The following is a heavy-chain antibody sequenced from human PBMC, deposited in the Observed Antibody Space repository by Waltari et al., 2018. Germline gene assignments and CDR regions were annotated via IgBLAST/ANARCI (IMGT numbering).Heavy chain of an antibody. Sequence: ELQLAESGGGLVQPGGSLRLPCEGSGNTLSSYWMHWVRQVPGKGPVWVSRINSDGSSTTYADSVKGRFTISRDDAKNTLYLQMNSLRAEDTAVYYCVGATPSSDVWGRGTTVTVSS. V-gene: IGHV3-74*01. CDR1: GNTLSSYW. CDR2: INSDGSST. J-gene: IGHJ6*02. D-gene: IGHD1-26*01. CDR3: VGATPSSDV.